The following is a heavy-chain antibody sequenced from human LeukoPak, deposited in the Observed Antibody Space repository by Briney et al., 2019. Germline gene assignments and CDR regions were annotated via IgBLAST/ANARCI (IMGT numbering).Heavy chain of an antibody. Sequence: GGSLRLSCAASGFTLSSYNMNWVRQAPGKGLEWVSYISSSGRYIYYADSVKGRFTISRDNAKNSLDLQMNSLRAEDTAVYYCARYYDGLGSPLDYWGQGTLVTVSP. J-gene: IGHJ4*02. D-gene: IGHD3-10*01. CDR3: ARYYDGLGSPLDY. V-gene: IGHV3-21*01. CDR2: ISSSGRYI. CDR1: GFTLSSYN.